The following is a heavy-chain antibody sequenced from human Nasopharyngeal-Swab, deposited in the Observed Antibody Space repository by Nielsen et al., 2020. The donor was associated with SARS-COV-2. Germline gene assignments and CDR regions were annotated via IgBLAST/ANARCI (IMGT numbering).Heavy chain of an antibody. CDR3: ARGCVLTGPSCYYYGMDV. J-gene: IGHJ6*02. CDR1: GFTFNTYA. D-gene: IGHD3-9*01. V-gene: IGHV3-21*01. CDR2: ISSSSSYI. Sequence: GGSLRLSCAASGFTFNTYAISWVRQAPGKGLEWVSSISSSSSYIYYADSLKGRFTISRDNAKNSLYLQMNSLRAEDTAVYYCARGCVLTGPSCYYYGMDVWGQGTTVTVSS.